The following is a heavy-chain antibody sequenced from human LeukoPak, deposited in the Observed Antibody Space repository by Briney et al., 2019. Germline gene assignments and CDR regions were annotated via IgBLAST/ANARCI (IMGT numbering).Heavy chain of an antibody. CDR2: MNPNSGNT. Sequence: ASVKVSCKASGYTFTSYDINWVRQATGQGLEWMGWMNPNSGNTGYAQKFQGRVTITRNTSISTAYMELSSLRSEDTAVYYCARGVIVVVPAANSKTSWFDPWGQGTLVTVS. CDR3: ARGVIVVVPAANSKTSWFDP. D-gene: IGHD2-2*01. J-gene: IGHJ5*02. V-gene: IGHV1-8*03. CDR1: GYTFTSYD.